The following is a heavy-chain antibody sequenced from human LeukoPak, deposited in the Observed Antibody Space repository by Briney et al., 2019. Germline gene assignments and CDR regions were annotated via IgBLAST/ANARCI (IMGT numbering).Heavy chain of an antibody. CDR1: GFSVSSIY. CDR2: IYSDGTT. V-gene: IGHV3-53*01. D-gene: IGHD1-1*01. CDR3: ARAPNWRFDH. Sequence: QSGGSLRLSCAASGFSVSSIYMNWVRQAPGKGLEWVSVIYSDGTTYYADSVKGRFTISRDDSKNTLYLHMNSLRAEDTAVCYCARAPNWRFDHWGQGTLVTVSS. J-gene: IGHJ4*02.